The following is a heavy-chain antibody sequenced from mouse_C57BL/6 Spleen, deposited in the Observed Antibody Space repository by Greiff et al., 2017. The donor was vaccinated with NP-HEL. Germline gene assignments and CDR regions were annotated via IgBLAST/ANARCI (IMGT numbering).Heavy chain of an antibody. CDR3: AIGAYYGSSLYFDY. D-gene: IGHD1-1*01. CDR1: GYTFTSYW. CDR2: IHPSDSDT. V-gene: IGHV1-74*01. Sequence: QVQLQQPGAELVKPGASVKVSCKASGYTFTSYWMHWVKQRPGQGLEWIGRIHPSDSDTNYNQKFKGKATLTVDKSSSTAYMQLSSLTSDDSAVYYYAIGAYYGSSLYFDYWGQGTTLTVSS. J-gene: IGHJ2*01.